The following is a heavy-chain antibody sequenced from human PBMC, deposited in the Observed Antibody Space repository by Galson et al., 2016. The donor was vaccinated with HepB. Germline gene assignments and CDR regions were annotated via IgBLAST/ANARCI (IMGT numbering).Heavy chain of an antibody. CDR1: GFTFSNYA. Sequence: SLRLSCAASGFTFSNYAMSWVRQAPGKGLEWDSGISGSGSSTYYPDSVKGRFTISRDNSKNLLYVHMNSLRAEDTAVYYCAKDRLQYFDWLFPDTFDIWGQGTLVTVSS. V-gene: IGHV3-23*01. D-gene: IGHD3-9*01. CDR3: AKDRLQYFDWLFPDTFDI. J-gene: IGHJ3*02. CDR2: ISGSGSST.